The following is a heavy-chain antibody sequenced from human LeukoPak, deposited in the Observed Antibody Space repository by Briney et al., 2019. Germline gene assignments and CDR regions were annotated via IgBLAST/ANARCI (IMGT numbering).Heavy chain of an antibody. V-gene: IGHV3-7*01. CDR1: GFTFSSYW. J-gene: IGHJ5*02. CDR2: IKQDGSEK. Sequence: PGGSLRLSCAASGFTFSSYWMSWVRQAPGKGLEWVANIKQDGSEKYYVDSVKGRFTISRGNAKNSLYLQMNSLRAEDTAVYYCARGYYDILTGYYPWGQGTLVTVSS. D-gene: IGHD3-9*01. CDR3: ARGYYDILTGYYP.